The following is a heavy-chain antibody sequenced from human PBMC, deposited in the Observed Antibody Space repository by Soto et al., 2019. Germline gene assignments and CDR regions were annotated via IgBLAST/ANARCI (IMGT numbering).Heavy chain of an antibody. D-gene: IGHD3-9*01. Sequence: QEQLVQAGAEVKKPGASVKISCKASGYTFNTYDINWVRQATGQGLEWMGWMNPESGSTGFAQRFQGRITLTGNTSISTGYMEVSSLTNEDTAVYFCARSGATGDYSTQYYGMDVWGPGTTVTVSS. CDR1: GYTFNTYD. V-gene: IGHV1-8*01. J-gene: IGHJ6*02. CDR2: MNPESGST. CDR3: ARSGATGDYSTQYYGMDV.